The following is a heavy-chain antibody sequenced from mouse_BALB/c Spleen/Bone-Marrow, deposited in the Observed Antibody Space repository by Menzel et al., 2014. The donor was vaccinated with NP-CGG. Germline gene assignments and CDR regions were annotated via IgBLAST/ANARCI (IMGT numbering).Heavy chain of an antibody. CDR1: GFTFTDYY. Sequence: EVQGVESGGGLVQPGGSLRLSCATSGFTFTDYYMSWVRQPPGKALEWLVFIRNKAKGYTTDYSASVKGRFTISRDNSQSISYLQMNTLRAEDSATYYCARDENVGIYWYFDVWGAGTTVTVSS. CDR2: IRNKAKGYTT. V-gene: IGHV7-3*02. CDR3: ARDENVGIYWYFDV. J-gene: IGHJ1*01.